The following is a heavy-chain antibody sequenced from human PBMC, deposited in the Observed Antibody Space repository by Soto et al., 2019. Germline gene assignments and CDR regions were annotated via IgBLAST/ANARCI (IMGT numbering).Heavy chain of an antibody. CDR1: GYTFTSYD. V-gene: IGHV1-8*01. CDR2: MNPNSGNT. J-gene: IGHJ4*02. CDR3: AISYYYDSSGYYYVSPY. D-gene: IGHD3-22*01. Sequence: WASVKVSCKASGYTFTSYDINWVRQATGQGLEWMGWMNPNSGNTGYAQKFQGRVTMTRNTSISTAYMELSSLRSEDTAVYYCAISYYYDSSGYYYVSPYWGQGTLVTVSS.